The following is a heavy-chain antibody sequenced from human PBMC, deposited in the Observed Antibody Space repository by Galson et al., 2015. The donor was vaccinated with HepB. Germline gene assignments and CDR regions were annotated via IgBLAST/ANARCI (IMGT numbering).Heavy chain of an antibody. CDR2: IYYRGST. CDR3: ARLYDRGGLWARSDY. CDR1: GGSISGYS. Sequence: ETLSLTCTVSGGSISGYSWTWIRQSPGKGLEWIGYIYYRGSTNSNPSLKSRVTISVDTSKNQFHLKLRSVTAADTAVYYCARLYDRGGLWARSDYWGQGILVIVSS. D-gene: IGHD3-22*01. V-gene: IGHV4-59*08. J-gene: IGHJ4*02.